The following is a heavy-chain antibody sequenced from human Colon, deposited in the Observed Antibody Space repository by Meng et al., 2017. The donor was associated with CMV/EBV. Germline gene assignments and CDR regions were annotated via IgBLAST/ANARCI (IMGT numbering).Heavy chain of an antibody. CDR2: IHFSGST. Sequence: SETLSLTCTVSGCSISSGNSYWSWIRQHPERGLEWMGYIHFSGSTNYNPSLQSRLTMSVDPSKDQFSLEVTAVTAADTAVYYCARFVLGWNAYDTWGQGTLVTVSS. D-gene: IGHD3/OR15-3a*01. CDR3: ARFVLGWNAYDT. J-gene: IGHJ5*02. CDR1: GCSISSGNSY. V-gene: IGHV4-31*03.